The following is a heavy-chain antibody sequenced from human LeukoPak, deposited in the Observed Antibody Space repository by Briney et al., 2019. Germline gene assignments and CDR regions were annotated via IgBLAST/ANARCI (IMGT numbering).Heavy chain of an antibody. J-gene: IGHJ4*02. CDR1: GYTFTSNY. V-gene: IGHV1-18*04. D-gene: IGHD1-26*01. CDR2: ISAYSGNT. Sequence: ASVKVSCKASGYTFTSNYIHWVRQAPGQGLEWMGWISAYSGNTNYAQKLQGRVTMTTDTSTSTAYMELRSLRSDDTAVYYCARAWVVGVPGCDYWGQGTLVTVSS. CDR3: ARAWVVGVPGCDY.